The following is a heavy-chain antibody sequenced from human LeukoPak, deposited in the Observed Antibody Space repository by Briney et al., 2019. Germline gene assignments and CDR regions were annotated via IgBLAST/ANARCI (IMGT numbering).Heavy chain of an antibody. Sequence: PSETLSLTCTVSGGSINSYYWGWVRQPAGRGLEWIGRIYTTGMTQYDPSLQSRVTMSVDTSQKQFSLNLRSVTAADTAIYFCVRHGYTASHFFLDYWSQGALVTVSS. J-gene: IGHJ4*02. D-gene: IGHD5-18*01. CDR2: IYTTGMT. V-gene: IGHV4-4*07. CDR1: GGSINSYY. CDR3: VRHGYTASHFFLDY.